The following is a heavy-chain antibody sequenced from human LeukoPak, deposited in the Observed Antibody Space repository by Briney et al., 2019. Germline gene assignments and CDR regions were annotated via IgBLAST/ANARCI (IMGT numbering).Heavy chain of an antibody. CDR2: IIPIHGTP. V-gene: IGHV1-69*13. J-gene: IGHJ6*03. CDR1: EGTFRTYA. Sequence: GASVKVSCKASEGTFRTYAISWARQAPGQGFEWMGGIIPIHGTPNYAQTFQGRVTITADESTSTVYMELSSLTSEDTAVYYCAKAVGFCTGAGCDGPGDYDAYYYYYMDVWGKGTMVIVSS. D-gene: IGHD2-8*02. CDR3: AKAVGFCTGAGCDGPGDYDAYYYYYMDV.